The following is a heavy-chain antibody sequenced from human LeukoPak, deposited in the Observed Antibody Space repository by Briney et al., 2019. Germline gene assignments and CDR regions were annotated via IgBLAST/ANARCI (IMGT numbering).Heavy chain of an antibody. V-gene: IGHV3-48*03. CDR1: GFTFSRYE. J-gene: IGHJ4*02. Sequence: GGSLRLSCAASGFTFSRYEMNWVRQAPGKGLEWVSYISSSGSTIYYADSVKGRFTISRDNAKNSLYLQMNSLRAEDTAVYYCARGAYYYDSSGYRDYWGQGTLVTVSS. D-gene: IGHD3-22*01. CDR3: ARGAYYYDSSGYRDY. CDR2: ISSSGSTI.